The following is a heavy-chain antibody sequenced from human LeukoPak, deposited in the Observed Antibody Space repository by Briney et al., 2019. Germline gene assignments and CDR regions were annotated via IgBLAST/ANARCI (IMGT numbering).Heavy chain of an antibody. CDR3: GRDSLGGDY. CDR1: GFSFSTFG. CDR2: IWNDGSKK. D-gene: IGHD3-16*01. Sequence: PGGSLRLSCAASGFSFSTFGMHWARRAPGKGLEWVAVIWNDGSKKFYAESVKGRFTISRDNSQNTLYLQMNRLRVEDTAVYYCGRDSLGGDYWGQGTLVTVSS. J-gene: IGHJ4*02. V-gene: IGHV3-33*08.